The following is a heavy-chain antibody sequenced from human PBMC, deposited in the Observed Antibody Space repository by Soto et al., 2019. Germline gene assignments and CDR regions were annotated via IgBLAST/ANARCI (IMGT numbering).Heavy chain of an antibody. V-gene: IGHV1-3*04. CDR3: ARQDKSPFDY. CDR2: INTANGNR. CDR1: GYAFIRYG. J-gene: IGHJ4*02. Sequence: CKASGYAFIRYGIHWVRQAPGQRLEWMGWINTANGNRKYAEKFQGRVTITRDTSASTADMELSGLRFEDTAVYYCARQDKSPFDYWGQGTLVTVSS.